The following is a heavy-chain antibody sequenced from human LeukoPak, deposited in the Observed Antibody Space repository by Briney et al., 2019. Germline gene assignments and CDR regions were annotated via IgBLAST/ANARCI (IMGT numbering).Heavy chain of an antibody. CDR3: ANSLASDRTFNGKDV. J-gene: IGHJ6*02. V-gene: IGHV4-4*07. CDR1: GGSISSYY. CDR2: IYNSGST. D-gene: IGHD3-16*02. Sequence: SETLSLTCTVSGGSISSYYWNWIRQPAGKGLEWIGCIYNSGSTNYNPYLKSRVTMSVDTSNNQFSLKLSSVTAAVTAVDYCANSLASDRTFNGKDVWGQGTTVTVSS.